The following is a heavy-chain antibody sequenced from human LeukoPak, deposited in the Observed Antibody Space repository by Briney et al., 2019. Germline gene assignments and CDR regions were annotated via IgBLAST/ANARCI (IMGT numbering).Heavy chain of an antibody. D-gene: IGHD5-12*01. J-gene: IGHJ3*01. Sequence: SQTLSLTCTVSGXSITRGGHYWTWIRQHPGKGLEWIGYIYYSGSTHYNPSLKSRVSISVDTSRNQFSLKVNSVTAADTAVYFCAREEEYSGYDLKAFDLWGQGTMVIVSS. V-gene: IGHV4-31*03. CDR3: AREEEYSGYDLKAFDL. CDR2: IYYSGST. CDR1: GXSITRGGHY.